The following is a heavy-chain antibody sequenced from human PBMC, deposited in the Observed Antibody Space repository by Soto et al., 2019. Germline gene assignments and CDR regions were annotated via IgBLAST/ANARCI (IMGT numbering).Heavy chain of an antibody. J-gene: IGHJ4*02. CDR1: GFTFSSYG. CDR3: ARSVRETATQPDH. Sequence: QVQLVESGGGVVQPGRSLRLSCAASGFTFSSYGMHWVRQAPGKGLEWVAVIWYDGSNKNYADSVKGRFTISRDNSKNTLYLQMNSLRAEDTAVYYCARSVRETATQPDHWGQGTLVTVSS. CDR2: IWYDGSNK. V-gene: IGHV3-33*01. D-gene: IGHD5-18*01.